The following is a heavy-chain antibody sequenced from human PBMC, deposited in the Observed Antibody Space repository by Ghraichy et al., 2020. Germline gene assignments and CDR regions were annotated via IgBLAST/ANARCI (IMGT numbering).Heavy chain of an antibody. CDR2: IKQDGSEK. J-gene: IGHJ4*02. CDR3: ARDSRTVDATGSCDY. V-gene: IGHV3-7*01. D-gene: IGHD1-26*01. Sequence: GSLRLSCAASGFTFGNYYMSWVRQAPGKGLEWVANIKQDGSEKNYVDSVKGRFTISRDNAKNSLYLQMNSLRAEDTAVYYCARDSRTVDATGSCDYWGQETLVTVSS. CDR1: GFTFGNYY.